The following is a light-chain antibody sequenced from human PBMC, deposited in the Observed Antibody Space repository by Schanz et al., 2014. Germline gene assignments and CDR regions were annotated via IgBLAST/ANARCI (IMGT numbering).Light chain of an antibody. CDR1: QSVSSN. CDR2: GAS. V-gene: IGKV3-11*01. Sequence: EIVMTQSPATLSVSPGERATLSCRASQSVSSNLAWYQQKPGQAPRLLIYGASTRATGVPARFSGSGSGTDFTLTISGLEPDDSAIYYCQQRSNWSFKFGPGTKVEIK. J-gene: IGKJ3*01. CDR3: QQRSNWSFK.